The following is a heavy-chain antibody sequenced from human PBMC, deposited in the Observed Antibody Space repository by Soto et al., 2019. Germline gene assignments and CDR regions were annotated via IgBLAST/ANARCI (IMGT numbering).Heavy chain of an antibody. Sequence: QVQLVQSGAEVKKPGSSVKVSCKAPGGTFSSYAISWVRQAPGQGLEWMGGIIPIFGTANYAQKFQGRVTITADESTSTAYMELSSLRSEDTAVYYCARGGGTPIAASRGPFDPWGQGTLVTVSS. CDR2: IIPIFGTA. J-gene: IGHJ5*02. CDR3: ARGGGTPIAASRGPFDP. D-gene: IGHD6-6*01. CDR1: GGTFSSYA. V-gene: IGHV1-69*12.